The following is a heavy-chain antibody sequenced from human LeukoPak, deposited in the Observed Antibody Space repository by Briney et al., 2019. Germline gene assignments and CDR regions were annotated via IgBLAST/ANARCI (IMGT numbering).Heavy chain of an antibody. Sequence: GGSLRLSCAASGFTVSSNYMSWVRQAPGKGLEWVSVIYSGGSTYYADSVKGRFTISRDNSKNTLYLQMNSLRAEDTAVYYCASYGSLQPYYFDYWGQGTLVTVSS. V-gene: IGHV3-53*01. J-gene: IGHJ4*02. D-gene: IGHD3-10*01. CDR2: IYSGGST. CDR3: ASYGSLQPYYFDY. CDR1: GFTVSSNY.